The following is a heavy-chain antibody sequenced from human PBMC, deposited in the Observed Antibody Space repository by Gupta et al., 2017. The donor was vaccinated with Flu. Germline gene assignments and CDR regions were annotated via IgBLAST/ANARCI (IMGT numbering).Heavy chain of an antibody. V-gene: IGHV3-21*02. CDR1: GFSFSTYS. CDR3: ARVVGDSGSYYIDY. J-gene: IGHJ4*02. D-gene: IGHD1-26*01. CDR2: LSSPGNYK. Sequence: EVQLVESGGGLVKPGGSLRLSCAASGFSFSTYSMNWVRQAPGKGLEWVSSLSSPGNYKFYEDSVKGRFTISRDDGNSSLYLQMSSLRAEDTAVYYCARVVGDSGSYYIDYWGQGTLVTVS.